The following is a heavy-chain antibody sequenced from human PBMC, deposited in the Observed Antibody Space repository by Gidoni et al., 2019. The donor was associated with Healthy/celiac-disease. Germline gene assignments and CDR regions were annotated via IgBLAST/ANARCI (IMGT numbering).Heavy chain of an antibody. CDR3: ASGGGATPFDY. D-gene: IGHD1-26*01. CDR1: GFTFSSYS. CDR2: ISSSSSYI. V-gene: IGHV3-21*01. Sequence: EVQLVESGGGLVKPGGSLSLSCAASGFTFSSYSMNWVRQAPGKGLEWVSSISSSSSYIYYADSVKGRFTISRDNAKNSLYLQMNSLRAEDTAVYYCASGGGATPFDYWGQGTLVTVSS. J-gene: IGHJ4*02.